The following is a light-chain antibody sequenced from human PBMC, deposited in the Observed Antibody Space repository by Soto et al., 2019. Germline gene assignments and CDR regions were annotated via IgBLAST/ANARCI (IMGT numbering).Light chain of an antibody. CDR3: QQYNNWPYP. J-gene: IGKJ2*01. CDR1: QSISNN. CDR2: GAS. Sequence: EIVMTQSPDTLSVSPGESATLSCRARQSISNNLAWYQQKPGQAPRLLIYGASTRTTGIPARFSGSGSGTEFTLTISSLQSEDFAVYYCQQYNNWPYPFAQGTKLEI. V-gene: IGKV3-15*01.